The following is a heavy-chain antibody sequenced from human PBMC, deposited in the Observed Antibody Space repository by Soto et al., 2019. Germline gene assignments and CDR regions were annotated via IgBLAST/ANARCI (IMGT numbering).Heavy chain of an antibody. CDR1: GFTFSGYW. D-gene: IGHD4-4*01. CDR2: IDGDGTST. V-gene: IGHV3-74*01. Sequence: GGSLRLSCAASGFTFSGYWMYWVRQSPGKGLVRVSRIDGDGTSTGYADSVKGRFTISRDNAENTLYLQMNSLRAEDTAVYYCARDPRNLGLDPWGLGTLVTVSS. J-gene: IGHJ5*02. CDR3: ARDPRNLGLDP.